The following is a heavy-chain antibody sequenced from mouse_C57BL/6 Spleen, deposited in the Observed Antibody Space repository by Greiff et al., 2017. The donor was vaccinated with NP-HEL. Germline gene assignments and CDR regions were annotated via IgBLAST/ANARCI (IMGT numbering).Heavy chain of an antibody. Sequence: EVKLVESGGGLVKPGGSLKLSCAASGFTFSSYAMSWVRQTPEKRLEWVATISDGGSYTYYPDNVKGRFTISRDNATNNLYLQMSHLKSEDTAMYYCAREEGGYEGFAYWGQGTLVTVSA. D-gene: IGHD3-1*01. CDR3: AREEGGYEGFAY. CDR1: GFTFSSYA. CDR2: ISDGGSYT. J-gene: IGHJ3*01. V-gene: IGHV5-4*01.